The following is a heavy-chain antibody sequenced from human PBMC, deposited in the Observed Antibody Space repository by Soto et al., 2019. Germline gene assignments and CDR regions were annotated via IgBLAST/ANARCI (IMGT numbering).Heavy chain of an antibody. J-gene: IGHJ3*02. V-gene: IGHV4-59*01. CDR2: IYYSGST. Sequence: SETLSLTCTVSGGSISSYYWSWIRQPPGKGLEWIGYIYYSGSTNYNPSLKSRVTISVDTSKNQFSLKLSSVTAADTAVYYCARNVVDAFDIWGQGTMVTVSS. CDR3: ARNVVDAFDI. CDR1: GGSISSYY.